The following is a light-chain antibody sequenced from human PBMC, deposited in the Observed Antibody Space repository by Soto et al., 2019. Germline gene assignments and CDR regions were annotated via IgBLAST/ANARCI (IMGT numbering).Light chain of an antibody. J-gene: IGKJ1*01. CDR3: QQYETFSGT. Sequence: DIQMTQSPCSRSASAGGGGTITCRASQNIGDNLNWYQQKPGTAPNLLIYAASSLQSGVPSRFSGSGSGTDFTLTISSLQPDDFATYYCQQYETFSGTFGPGTKVDIK. V-gene: IGKV1-39*01. CDR2: AAS. CDR1: QNIGDN.